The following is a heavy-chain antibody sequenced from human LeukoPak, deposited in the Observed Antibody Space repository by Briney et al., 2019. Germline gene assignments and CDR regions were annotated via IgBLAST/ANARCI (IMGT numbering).Heavy chain of an antibody. J-gene: IGHJ5*02. V-gene: IGHV1-24*01. Sequence: GASAKVSCKVSGYTLTELSMHWVRQAPGKGLEWMGGFDPEDGETIYAQKFQGRVTMTTDTSTSTAYMELRSLRSDDTAVYYCARDPGKLRYFDWLSGGPNWFDPWGQGTLVTVSS. D-gene: IGHD3-9*01. CDR3: ARDPGKLRYFDWLSGGPNWFDP. CDR2: FDPEDGET. CDR1: GYTLTELS.